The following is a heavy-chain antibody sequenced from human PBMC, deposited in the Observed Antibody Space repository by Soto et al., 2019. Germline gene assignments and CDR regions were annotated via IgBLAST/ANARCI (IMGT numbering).Heavy chain of an antibody. CDR3: ARAQVTMVRGVIRSYYGMDV. CDR2: IYYSGST. Sequence: SETLSLTCTVSGGSISSGDYYWSWIRQPPGKGLEWIGYIYYSGSTYYNPSLKSRVTISVDTSKNQFSLKLSSVTAADTAVYYCARAQVTMVRGVIRSYYGMDVWGQGTTVTVSS. D-gene: IGHD3-10*01. CDR1: GGSISSGDYY. J-gene: IGHJ6*02. V-gene: IGHV4-30-4*01.